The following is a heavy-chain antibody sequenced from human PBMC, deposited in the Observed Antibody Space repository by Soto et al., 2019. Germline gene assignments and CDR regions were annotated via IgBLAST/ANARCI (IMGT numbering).Heavy chain of an antibody. V-gene: IGHV3-48*02. D-gene: IGHD2-21*02. CDR2: ISSSSKTI. Sequence: GGSLRLSCAASGFNFKTYSMNWVRQAPGKGLEWVLYISSSSKTIYYADSVKGRFTISRDNAKNSLYLQMNSLRDEDTAVYYFASRASDWYLRDNNWFDPWGQGTLVTVSS. CDR1: GFNFKTYS. J-gene: IGHJ5*02. CDR3: ASRASDWYLRDNNWFDP.